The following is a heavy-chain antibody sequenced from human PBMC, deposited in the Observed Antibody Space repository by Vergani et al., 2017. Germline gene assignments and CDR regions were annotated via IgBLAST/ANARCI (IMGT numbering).Heavy chain of an antibody. Sequence: QVQLVQSGAEVKKPGASVKVSCKASGGTFSSYAISWVRQAPGQGLEWMGRIIPILGIANYAQKFQGRVTITADKSTSTAYMELSRLRSDDTAVYYCAIWLATGSSSFTVDYWGQGTLVTVSS. CDR2: IIPILGIA. J-gene: IGHJ4*02. V-gene: IGHV1-69*04. CDR1: GGTFSSYA. CDR3: AIWLATGSSSFTVDY. D-gene: IGHD6-6*01.